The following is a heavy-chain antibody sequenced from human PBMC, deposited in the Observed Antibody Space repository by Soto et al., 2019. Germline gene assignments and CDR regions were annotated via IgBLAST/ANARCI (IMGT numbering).Heavy chain of an antibody. V-gene: IGHV4-59*01. D-gene: IGHD1-20*01. J-gene: IGHJ5*02. CDR3: ARTTIIGTSRRGWLDP. Sequence: QVQLQESGPGLVKPSQTLSLTCTVSGGSISGYCWTWIRQPPGKGLEWIGYSSDSGSTNSNPSLKSRVTISLDTSKNQLSLNLRSVTAADTAVYYCARTTIIGTSRRGWLDPWGQGILVTVSS. CDR1: GGSISGYC. CDR2: SSDSGST.